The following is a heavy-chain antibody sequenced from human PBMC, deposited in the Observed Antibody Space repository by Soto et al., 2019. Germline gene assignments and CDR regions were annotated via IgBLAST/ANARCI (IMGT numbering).Heavy chain of an antibody. V-gene: IGHV3-23*01. D-gene: IGHD3-10*01. J-gene: IGHJ6*02. CDR1: GFNLIDFA. CDR2: IGGSGAVT. CDR3: AKDRSWASGYGMDV. Sequence: PEGSLRLPCAAAGFNLIDFAMTWGRQALGKGLEWVPAIGGSGAVTYSAESVQGRFTISRDKSKDTLSLEMDSLGGEDTAVYYCAKDRSWASGYGMDVWGQGTTVTVSS.